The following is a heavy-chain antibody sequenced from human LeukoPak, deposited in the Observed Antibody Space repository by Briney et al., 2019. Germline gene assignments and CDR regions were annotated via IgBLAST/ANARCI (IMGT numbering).Heavy chain of an antibody. V-gene: IGHV3-48*01. CDR2: ISSSSSTI. CDR1: GFTFSSYS. D-gene: IGHD2/OR15-2a*01. CDR3: ARGFYAIVDVDY. Sequence: GGSLRLSCAASGFTFSSYSMNWVRQAPGKGLEWVSYISSSSSTIYYADSVKGRFTISRDNAKNSLYLQMNSLRAEDTAVYYCARGFYAIVDVDYWAREPWSPSPQ. J-gene: IGHJ4*02.